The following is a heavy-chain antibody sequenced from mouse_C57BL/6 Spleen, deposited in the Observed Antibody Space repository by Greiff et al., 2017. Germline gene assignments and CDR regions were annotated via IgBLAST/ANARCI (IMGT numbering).Heavy chain of an antibody. CDR2: IDPSDSYT. CDR1: GYTFTSYW. CDR3: ARGDYYARDY. V-gene: IGHV1-69*01. Sequence: QVQLQQPGAELVMPGASVKLSCKASGYTFTSYWMHWVKQRPGQGLEWIGEIDPSDSYTNYNQKFKGKSTLTVDKSSSTAYMQLSSLTSEDSAVYYCARGDYYARDYWGQGTSVTVSS. J-gene: IGHJ4*01.